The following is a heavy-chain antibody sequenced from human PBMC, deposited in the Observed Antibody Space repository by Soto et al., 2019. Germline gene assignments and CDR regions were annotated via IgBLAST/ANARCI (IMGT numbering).Heavy chain of an antibody. J-gene: IGHJ6*02. D-gene: IGHD4-17*01. CDR3: ARSSVTTLNGMDV. Sequence: QVQLVESGGGVVQPGRSLRLSCAASGFTFSSYGMHWVRQAPGKGLEWVAVIWYDGSNKYYADSVKGRFTISRDNSKNTRYLQINSLRAEDTAVYYCARSSVTTLNGMDVWGQGTTVTVSS. CDR1: GFTFSSYG. V-gene: IGHV3-33*01. CDR2: IWYDGSNK.